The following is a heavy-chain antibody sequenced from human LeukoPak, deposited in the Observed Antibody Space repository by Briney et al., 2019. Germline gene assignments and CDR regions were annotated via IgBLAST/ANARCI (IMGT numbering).Heavy chain of an antibody. CDR2: ISDSGGGT. CDR3: ATKAATGTYFFNY. D-gene: IGHD6-13*01. J-gene: IGHJ4*02. Sequence: PGGSLRLSCAASGFTVSSNYMSWVRQAPGRGLEWVSTISDSGGGTYYADSVKGRFTISRDNSKNTLYLQMSSLRAEDTAVYFCATKAATGTYFFNYWGQGTLVTVSS. CDR1: GFTVSSNY. V-gene: IGHV3-23*01.